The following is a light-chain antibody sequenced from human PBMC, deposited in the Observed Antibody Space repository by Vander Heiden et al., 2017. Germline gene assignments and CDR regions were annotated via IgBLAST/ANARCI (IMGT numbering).Light chain of an antibody. CDR2: GAS. Sequence: EIVLTQSPGTPSLSPGERATLSCRASQSVSSSYLAWYQQKPGQTPRLLIYGASSRATGIPDRFSGSGSGADFTLTISSLEPEDFAVYYCHQYGSSPFTFGPGTTVDIK. CDR3: HQYGSSPFT. J-gene: IGKJ3*01. V-gene: IGKV3-20*01. CDR1: QSVSSSY.